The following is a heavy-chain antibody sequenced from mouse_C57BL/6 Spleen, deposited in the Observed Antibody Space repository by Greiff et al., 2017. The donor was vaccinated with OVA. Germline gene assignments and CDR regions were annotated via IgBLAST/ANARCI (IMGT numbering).Heavy chain of an antibody. V-gene: IGHV1-54*01. D-gene: IGHD4-1*01. J-gene: IGHJ4*01. CDR3: ARSGRNWDDYAMDY. Sequence: HVQLQQSGAELVRPGTSVKVSCKASGYAFTNYLIEWVKQRPGQGLEWIGVINPGSGCTNYNEKFKGQATLTADKSSSTAYMQLSSLTSEESAVKYCARSGRNWDDYAMDYWGQGTSVTVSS. CDR1: GYAFTNYL. CDR2: INPGSGCT.